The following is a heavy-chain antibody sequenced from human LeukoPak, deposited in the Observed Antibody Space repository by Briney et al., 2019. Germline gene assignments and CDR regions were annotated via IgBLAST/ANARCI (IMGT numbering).Heavy chain of an antibody. CDR2: ISGSGGST. D-gene: IGHD2-21*02. CDR1: GFTFSSYA. CDR3: AKDDVSVVTAPTYFDY. V-gene: IGHV3-23*01. J-gene: IGHJ4*02. Sequence: GGSLRLSCAASGFTFSSYAMSWVRQAPGKGLEWVSAISGSGGSTHYADSVKGRFTISRDNSKNTLYLQMNSLRAEDTAVYYCAKDDVSVVTAPTYFDYWGQGALVTVSS.